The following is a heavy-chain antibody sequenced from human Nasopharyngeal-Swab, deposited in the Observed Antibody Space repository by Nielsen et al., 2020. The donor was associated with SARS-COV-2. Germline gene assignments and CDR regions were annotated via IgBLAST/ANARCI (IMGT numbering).Heavy chain of an antibody. D-gene: IGHD2-2*01. J-gene: IGHJ6*02. Sequence: SEILSLTCAVSGGSISSSNWWSWVRQPPGKGLEWIGEIYHSGSTNYNPSLKSRVTISVDTSKNQFSLKLSSVTAADTAVYYCARGPVGYCSSTSCYEGRGYYGMDVWGQGTTVTVSS. CDR1: GGSISSSNW. CDR2: IYHSGST. V-gene: IGHV4-4*02. CDR3: ARGPVGYCSSTSCYEGRGYYGMDV.